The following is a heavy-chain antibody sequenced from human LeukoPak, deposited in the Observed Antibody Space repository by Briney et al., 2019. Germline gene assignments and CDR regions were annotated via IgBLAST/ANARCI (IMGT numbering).Heavy chain of an antibody. V-gene: IGHV3-23*01. CDR3: GQLSFDY. CDR1: GSTFSSYA. CDR2: ISGNGDSA. J-gene: IGHJ4*02. D-gene: IGHD1-1*01. Sequence: GGSLRLSCAASGSTFSSYAMSRVRQAPGKGLEWVSAISGNGDSAYYADSVKGRFTISRDNSKNTLYLQMNSLRAEDTAVYYCGQLSFDYWGQGTLVTVS.